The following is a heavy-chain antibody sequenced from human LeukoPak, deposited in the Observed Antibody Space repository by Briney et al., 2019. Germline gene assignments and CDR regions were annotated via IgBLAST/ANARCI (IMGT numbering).Heavy chain of an antibody. J-gene: IGHJ4*02. CDR2: IRYDGSYK. V-gene: IGHV3-30*02. D-gene: IGHD4-17*01. Sequence: GGSLRLSCAASGFTFSSYGMHWVRQAPGKGLEWVAFIRYDGSYKYYADSVKGRFTISRDNSKNTLYLQMNSLRAEDTAVYYCAKFSTLWAYGDYVDYWGQGTLVTVSS. CDR3: AKFSTLWAYGDYVDY. CDR1: GFTFSSYG.